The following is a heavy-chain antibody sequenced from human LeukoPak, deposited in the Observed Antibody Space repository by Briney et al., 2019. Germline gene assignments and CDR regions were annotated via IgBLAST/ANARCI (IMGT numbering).Heavy chain of an antibody. J-gene: IGHJ6*02. CDR2: ISSSGSTI. CDR1: GFTFSSYE. V-gene: IGHV3-48*03. Sequence: QPGGSLRLSCAASGFTFSSYEMNWVRQAPGKGLEWVSYISSSGSTIYYAASVKGRFTISRDNVKNSLYLQMNSLRAEDTAVYYCARRQAYYYDSSGYFYYYGMDVWGQGTTVTVSS. CDR3: ARRQAYYYDSSGYFYYYGMDV. D-gene: IGHD3-22*01.